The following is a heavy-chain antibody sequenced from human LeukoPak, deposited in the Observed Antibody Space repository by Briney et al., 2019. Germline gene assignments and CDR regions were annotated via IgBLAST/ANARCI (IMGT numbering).Heavy chain of an antibody. D-gene: IGHD3-3*01. CDR1: GYTFTSYG. J-gene: IGHJ6*02. Sequence: EASVKVSCKASGYTFTSYGISWVRQAPGQGLEWMGWISAYNGNTNYAQKLQDRVTMTTDTSTSTAYMELRSLRSDDTAVYYCARTVLRSFYYYGMDVWGQGTTVTVSS. CDR2: ISAYNGNT. V-gene: IGHV1-18*01. CDR3: ARTVLRSFYYYGMDV.